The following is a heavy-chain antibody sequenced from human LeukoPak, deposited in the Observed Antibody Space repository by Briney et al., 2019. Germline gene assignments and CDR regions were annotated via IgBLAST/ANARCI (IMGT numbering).Heavy chain of an antibody. V-gene: IGHV4-34*01. D-gene: IGHD1-26*01. Sequence: PSETLSLTFAVYGGSFSGYYWSWIRQPPGKGLEWIGEINHSGSTNYNPSLKSRVTISVDTSKNQFSLKLSSVTAADTAVYYCARAIEVGAMTPFDYWGQGTLVTVSS. CDR1: GGSFSGYY. CDR3: ARAIEVGAMTPFDY. J-gene: IGHJ4*02. CDR2: INHSGST.